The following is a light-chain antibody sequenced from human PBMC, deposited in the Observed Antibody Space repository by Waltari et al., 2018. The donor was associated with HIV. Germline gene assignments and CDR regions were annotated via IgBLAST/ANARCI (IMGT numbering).Light chain of an antibody. J-gene: IGLJ2*01. CDR3: SSYAGSNNVV. CDR2: EVS. Sequence: QSALTQPPSASGSPGQSVTIPCTGTSSDVGGYNYVSWYQQHPGKAPKLMFYEVSKRPAGVPDRFSVSKSGNTAALTVSGRQAEYEADYYCSSYAGSNNVVFGGGTKLTVL. V-gene: IGLV2-8*01. CDR1: SSDVGGYNY.